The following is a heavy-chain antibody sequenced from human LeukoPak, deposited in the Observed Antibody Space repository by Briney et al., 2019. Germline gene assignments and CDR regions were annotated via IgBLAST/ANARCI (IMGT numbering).Heavy chain of an antibody. J-gene: IGHJ4*02. Sequence: ASVKVSCKASGYTFTGYYMHWVRQAPGQGLEWMGWINPNSGGTNYAQKFQGRVTMTRDTSISTAYMELSRLRSDDTAVYYCARVAGGSSSWYIDYWGQGTLVTVSS. CDR3: ARVAGGSSSWYIDY. V-gene: IGHV1-2*02. D-gene: IGHD6-13*01. CDR2: INPNSGGT. CDR1: GYTFTGYY.